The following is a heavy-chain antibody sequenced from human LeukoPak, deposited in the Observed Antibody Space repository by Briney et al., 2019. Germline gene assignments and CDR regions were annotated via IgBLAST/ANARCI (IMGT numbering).Heavy chain of an antibody. CDR1: GYTFSRKG. J-gene: IGHJ4*02. Sequence: ASVKVSCKASGYTFSRKGFSWGRQAPGQGLEWMGWISAYDGQTKYAQKFQGRVTMTTDTSTSTGYMELRSLRSDDTAVYYCARDKDLGAVAGTFDSWGQGTLVTVPS. D-gene: IGHD6-19*01. CDR3: ARDKDLGAVAGTFDS. V-gene: IGHV1-18*01. CDR2: ISAYDGQT.